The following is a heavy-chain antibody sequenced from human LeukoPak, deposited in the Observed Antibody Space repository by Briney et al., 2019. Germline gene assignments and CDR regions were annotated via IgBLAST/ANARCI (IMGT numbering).Heavy chain of an antibody. CDR3: ARDMGGLAEYYFDY. CDR2: INPNSGGT. V-gene: IGHV1-2*02. Sequence: ASVKVSCKASGYTFTGYYMHWVRQAPGQGLEWMGWINPNSGGTSYAQKFQGRVTMTRDTSISTAYMELSRLRSDDTAVYYCARDMGGLAEYYFDYWGREPWSPSPQ. CDR1: GYTFTGYY. D-gene: IGHD3-16*01. J-gene: IGHJ4*02.